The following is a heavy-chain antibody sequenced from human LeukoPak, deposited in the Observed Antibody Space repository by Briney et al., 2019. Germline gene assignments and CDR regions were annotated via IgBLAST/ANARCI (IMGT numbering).Heavy chain of an antibody. Sequence: PSETLSLTCTVSGGSISSGSYYWSWIRQPPGKGLEWIGSIYHSGSTYYNPSLKSRVTISVDTSKNQFSLKLSSVTAADTAVYYCARHAGYGYDSSGYSFDYWGQGTLVTVSS. CDR2: IYHSGST. CDR1: GGSISSGSYY. V-gene: IGHV4-39*01. D-gene: IGHD3-22*01. J-gene: IGHJ4*02. CDR3: ARHAGYGYDSSGYSFDY.